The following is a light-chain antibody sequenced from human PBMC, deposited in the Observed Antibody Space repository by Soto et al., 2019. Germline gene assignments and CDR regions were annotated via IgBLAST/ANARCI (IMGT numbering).Light chain of an antibody. Sequence: DIQMTQSPSTLSASVGDRVTITCRACQSISSQSISSWLAWYQQNPGKAPKLLIYDASSLESGVPSRFSGSGSGTEFTLTISSLQPDDFATYYCQQYNSYPWTFGQGTTVEIK. CDR1: QSISSW. CDR2: DAS. V-gene: IGKV1-5*01. J-gene: IGKJ1*01. CDR3: QQYNSYPWT.